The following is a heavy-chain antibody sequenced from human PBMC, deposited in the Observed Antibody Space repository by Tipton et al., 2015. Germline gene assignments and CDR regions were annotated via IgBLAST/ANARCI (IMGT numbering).Heavy chain of an antibody. CDR3: ARSGYTYGVDV. CDR1: GGSISSGGFS. CDR2: IYQGGST. V-gene: IGHV4-30-2*01. D-gene: IGHD5-12*01. Sequence: TLSLTCAVSGGSISSGGFSWSWIRQPPGKGLEWIGYIYQGGSTNYNPSLKSRVTMSVDRSKNQFSLKLTSVTAADTAVYYCARSGYTYGVDVWGQGTTVTVSS. J-gene: IGHJ6*02.